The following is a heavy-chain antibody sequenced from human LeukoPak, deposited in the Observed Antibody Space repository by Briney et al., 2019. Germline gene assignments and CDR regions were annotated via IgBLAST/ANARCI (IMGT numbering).Heavy chain of an antibody. D-gene: IGHD6-13*01. CDR2: IKQDGSEK. CDR1: GFTFSSYW. CDR3: AKDLIAAAGPDDY. Sequence: GGSLRLSCAASGFTFSSYWMSWVRQAPGKGLECVANIKQDGSEKYYVDSVKGRFTISRDNAKNSLYLQMNSLRAEDTAVYYCAKDLIAAAGPDDYWGQGTLVTVSS. V-gene: IGHV3-7*01. J-gene: IGHJ4*02.